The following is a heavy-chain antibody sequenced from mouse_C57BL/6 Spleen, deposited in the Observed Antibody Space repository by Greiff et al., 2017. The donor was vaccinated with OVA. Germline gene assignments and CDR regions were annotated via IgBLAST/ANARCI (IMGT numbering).Heavy chain of an antibody. Sequence: QVQLQQPGAELVKPGASVKMSCKASGYTFTSYWITWVKQRPGQGLEWIGDIYPGSGSTNYNEKFKSKATLTVDTSSSTAYMQLSSLTSEDSAVYYCARSPRWTRGGDYWGQGTTLTVSS. CDR1: GYTFTSYW. V-gene: IGHV1-55*01. J-gene: IGHJ2*01. CDR2: IYPGSGST. CDR3: ARSPRWTRGGDY.